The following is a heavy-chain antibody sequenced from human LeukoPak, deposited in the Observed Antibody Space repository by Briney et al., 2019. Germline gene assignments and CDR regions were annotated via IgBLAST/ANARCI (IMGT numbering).Heavy chain of an antibody. Sequence: SETLSLTCTVSGGSISSYYWSWIRQPPGKGLEWIGYIYYSGSTNYNPALKSRVTISVDTSKNQFSLKLSSVTAADTAVYYCARARYVNSFYAFDIWGQGTLVTVSS. V-gene: IGHV4-59*08. CDR1: GGSISSYY. J-gene: IGHJ3*02. CDR2: IYYSGST. D-gene: IGHD3-9*01. CDR3: ARARYVNSFYAFDI.